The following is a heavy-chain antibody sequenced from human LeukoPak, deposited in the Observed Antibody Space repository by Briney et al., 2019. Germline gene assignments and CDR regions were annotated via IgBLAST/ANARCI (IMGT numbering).Heavy chain of an antibody. D-gene: IGHD3-22*01. CDR3: ATDDYDSAVYSY. V-gene: IGHV4-4*02. Sequence: SETLSLTCAVSGGSISSSNWWSWVRQPPGKGLEWIGEIYHSGSTNYNPSLKSRVTISVDKSKNQFSLNLRSVTAADTAVYFCATDDYDSAVYSYWGQGTLVTVSS. J-gene: IGHJ4*02. CDR1: GGSISSSNW. CDR2: IYHSGST.